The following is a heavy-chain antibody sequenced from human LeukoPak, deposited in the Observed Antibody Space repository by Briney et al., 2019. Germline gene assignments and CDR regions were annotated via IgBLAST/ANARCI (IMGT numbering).Heavy chain of an antibody. Sequence: GGSLRLSCAASGFTFSSYGMHWVRQAPGKGLEWVAVIWYDGSNKYYADSVKGRFTISRDNSKNTLYLQMNSLRAEDTAVYYCARGAVEGYYYGMDVWGQGTTVTVSS. CDR1: GFTFSSYG. J-gene: IGHJ6*02. D-gene: IGHD6-19*01. CDR3: ARGAVEGYYYGMDV. CDR2: IWYDGSNK. V-gene: IGHV3-33*01.